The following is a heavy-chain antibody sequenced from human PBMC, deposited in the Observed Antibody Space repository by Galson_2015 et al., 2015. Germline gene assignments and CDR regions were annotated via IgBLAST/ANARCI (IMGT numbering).Heavy chain of an antibody. CDR3: TRGPAEGSFDP. Sequence: SLRLSCAASGFTFSSYGMHWVRQAPGKGLEWVAFISYDGSNKYYADSVKGRFTISRDNYKDIVYLQMNSLATEDTAIYYCTRGPAEGSFDPWGHGTLVTVSS. D-gene: IGHD2-2*01. CDR1: GFTFSSYG. J-gene: IGHJ5*02. CDR2: ISYDGSNK. V-gene: IGHV3-30*03.